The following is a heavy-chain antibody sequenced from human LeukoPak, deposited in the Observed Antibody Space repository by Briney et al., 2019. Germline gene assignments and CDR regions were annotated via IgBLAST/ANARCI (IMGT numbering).Heavy chain of an antibody. CDR2: ISGSGGST. CDR1: GFTFSSYA. D-gene: IGHD2-2*01. Sequence: GGSLRLSCAASGFTFSSYAMSWVRQAPGKGLEWVSAISGSGGSTYYADSVKGRFTISRDNSKNTLYLQMNSLRAEDTAVYYCVKKDSGIVVVPAAYFSQNWFDPWGQGTLVTVSS. J-gene: IGHJ5*02. CDR3: VKKDSGIVVVPAAYFSQNWFDP. V-gene: IGHV3-23*01.